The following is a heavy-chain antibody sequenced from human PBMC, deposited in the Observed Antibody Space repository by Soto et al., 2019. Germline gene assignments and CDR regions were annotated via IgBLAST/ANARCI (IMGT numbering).Heavy chain of an antibody. Sequence: GGSLRLSCAASGFTFSSYGMHWVRQAPGKGLEWVAVIWYDGSNKYYADSVKGRFTISRDNSKNTLYLQMNSLRAEDTAVYYCARDYATHYYYGMDVWGQGTTVTVSS. D-gene: IGHD5-12*01. CDR3: ARDYATHYYYGMDV. CDR1: GFTFSSYG. CDR2: IWYDGSNK. V-gene: IGHV3-33*01. J-gene: IGHJ6*02.